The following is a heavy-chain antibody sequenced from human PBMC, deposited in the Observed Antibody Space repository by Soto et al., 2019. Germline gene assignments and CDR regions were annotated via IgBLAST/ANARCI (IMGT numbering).Heavy chain of an antibody. CDR1: GYTFTSYA. Sequence: ASVKVSCKASGYTFTSYAMHWVRQAPGQRLEWMGWINAGNGNTKYSQKFQGRVTITRDTSASTAYMELSSLRSEDTAVYYCARDKSPGSTYYDILTGLLDVWGQGTTVTVSS. CDR3: ARDKSPGSTYYDILTGLLDV. D-gene: IGHD3-9*01. V-gene: IGHV1-3*01. CDR2: INAGNGNT. J-gene: IGHJ6*02.